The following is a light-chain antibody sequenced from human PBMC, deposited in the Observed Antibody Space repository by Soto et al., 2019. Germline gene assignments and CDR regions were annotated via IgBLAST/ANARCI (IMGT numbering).Light chain of an antibody. CDR3: QQRSNWAWT. J-gene: IGKJ5*01. CDR1: QSISSY. V-gene: IGKV3-11*01. CDR2: DAS. Sequence: IILTQSPATLSLSPGDRATLSCRASQSISSYLSWYQQKPGQAPRLLIYDASNRATGIPARFSGSGSGTDFTLTISSLEPEDFAVYYCQQRSNWAWTFGQGTRLEIK.